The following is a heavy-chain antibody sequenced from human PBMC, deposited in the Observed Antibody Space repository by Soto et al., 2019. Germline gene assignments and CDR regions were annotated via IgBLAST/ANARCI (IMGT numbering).Heavy chain of an antibody. J-gene: IGHJ6*03. V-gene: IGHV4-59*08. CDR3: ARHSYYYMDV. CDR2: IYYSGST. CDR1: GGCINSYY. Sequence: SETLSLTCTVSGGCINSYYWSWIRQPPGKGLEWIGYIYYSGSTNYNPSLKSRVTISVDTSKNQFSLKLSSVTAADTAVYYCARHSYYYMDVWGKGTTVTVSS.